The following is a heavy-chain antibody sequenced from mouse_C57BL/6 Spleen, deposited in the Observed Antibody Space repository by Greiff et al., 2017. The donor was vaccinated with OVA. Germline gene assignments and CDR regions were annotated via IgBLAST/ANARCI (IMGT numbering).Heavy chain of an antibody. D-gene: IGHD1-1*01. J-gene: IGHJ1*03. CDR3: ARRHYGSSYWYFDV. CDR2: INPSTGGT. V-gene: IGHV1-42*01. Sequence: VQLQQPGAELVKPGASVKMSCKASGYSFTGYYMNWVKQSPEKSLEWIGEINPSTGGTTYNQKFKAKATLTVDKSSSTAYMQLKSLTSEDSAVYYCARRHYGSSYWYFDVWGTGTTVTVSS. CDR1: GYSFTGYY.